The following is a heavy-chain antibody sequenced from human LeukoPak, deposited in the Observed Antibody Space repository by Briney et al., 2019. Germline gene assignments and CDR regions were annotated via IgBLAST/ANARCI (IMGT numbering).Heavy chain of an antibody. CDR3: ARVTGYMIEDYFDY. Sequence: SETLSLTCTVSSGSITNYYWSWIRQPPGKGLEWIGFIYYSGNTNYNPSLKSRVTISVKTSKNQFSLKLSSVTAADTAVYYCARVTGYMIEDYFDYWGQGTLVTVSS. CDR2: IYYSGNT. V-gene: IGHV4-59*01. D-gene: IGHD3-22*01. J-gene: IGHJ4*02. CDR1: SGSITNYY.